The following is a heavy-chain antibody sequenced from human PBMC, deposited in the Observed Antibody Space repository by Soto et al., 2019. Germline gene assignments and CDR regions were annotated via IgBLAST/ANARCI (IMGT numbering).Heavy chain of an antibody. CDR1: GGTFSSYA. CDR2: IIPIFGTA. Sequence: QVQLVQSGAEVKKPGSSVKVSCKASGGTFSSYAISWVRQAPGQALEWMGGIIPIFGTANYAQKFQGRVTMTAHESTSTACMELSCLRSAATAMYYCATCTRGRGYFDAIDVWGHGTTVTVST. J-gene: IGHJ6*01. CDR3: ATCTRGRGYFDAIDV. V-gene: IGHV1-69*12. D-gene: IGHD1-26*01.